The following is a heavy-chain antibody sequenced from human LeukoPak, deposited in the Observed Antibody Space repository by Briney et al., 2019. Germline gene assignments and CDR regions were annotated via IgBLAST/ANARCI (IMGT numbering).Heavy chain of an antibody. CDR1: GYTFTGYY. J-gene: IGHJ4*02. D-gene: IGHD6-6*01. V-gene: IGHV1-2*02. CDR3: AREDFDYNSFKDIDY. Sequence: ASVKVSCKASGYTFTGYYMHWVRQAPGQGLEWMGWINPNNGGTIYARKFQGRVTMTRDTSISTAYMELSRLRSDDTAVYYCAREDFDYNSFKDIDYWGQGTLVTVSS. CDR2: INPNNGGT.